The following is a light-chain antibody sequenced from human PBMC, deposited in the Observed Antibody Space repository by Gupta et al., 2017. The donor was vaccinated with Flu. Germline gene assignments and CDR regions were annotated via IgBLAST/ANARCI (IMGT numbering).Light chain of an antibody. CDR1: QTIITY. Sequence: EIVMTQSPATLSVSPGERATLSCRASQTIITYLAWYQQKPGQAPRLLIYGASTRAIDVPARFSGSGSGTEFTLTISSLQSEDFAVYYCQQYNNWPWLTFGGGTKVEI. CDR2: GAS. CDR3: QQYNNWPWLT. V-gene: IGKV3-15*01. J-gene: IGKJ4*01.